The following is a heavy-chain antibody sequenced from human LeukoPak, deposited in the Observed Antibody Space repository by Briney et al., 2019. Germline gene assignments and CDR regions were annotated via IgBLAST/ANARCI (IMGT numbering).Heavy chain of an antibody. D-gene: IGHD2-2*01. J-gene: IGHJ5*02. Sequence: GASVKVSCKASGYNSLRYGISWVRHAPGLGLEWMGWISGDKGNINYAQKFQGRITMTIDTSTSTAYLELRRLRSDDTAVYYCAREAVVPAAMGFDPWGQGTLVTVSS. CDR1: GYNSLRYG. V-gene: IGHV1-18*04. CDR3: AREAVVPAAMGFDP. CDR2: ISGDKGNI.